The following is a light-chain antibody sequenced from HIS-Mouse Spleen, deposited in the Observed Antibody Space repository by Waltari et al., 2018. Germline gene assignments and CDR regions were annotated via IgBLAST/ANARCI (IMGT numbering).Light chain of an antibody. J-gene: IGKJ2*01. CDR2: AAS. V-gene: IGKV1-9*01. Sequence: DIQLTQSPSFLSASVGDRVTITCRASQGISSYLAWYQQKPGKAPELLFYAASALQRGVQSKFSGSGSGTEYTLTISSLQPEDFATYYCQQLNSYTLYTFGQGTKLESK. CDR3: QQLNSYTLYT. CDR1: QGISSY.